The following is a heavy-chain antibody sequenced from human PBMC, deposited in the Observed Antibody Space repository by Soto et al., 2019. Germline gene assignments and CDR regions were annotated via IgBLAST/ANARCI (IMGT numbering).Heavy chain of an antibody. CDR3: TRDQGVIADSWCDP. D-gene: IGHD2-21*01. J-gene: IGHJ5*02. CDR2: ISSGSAYI. CDR1: TFNSYS. V-gene: IGHV3-21*06. Sequence: EVQLVEAGGGLVKPGGSLRLSCTFTFNSYSLNWVRQAPGKGLEWVSSISSGSAYIKYADSVKGRVTSSRDNANNLRYHQRSSLRVDDTAVYYGTRDQGVIADSWCDPWGQGTLVTVSS.